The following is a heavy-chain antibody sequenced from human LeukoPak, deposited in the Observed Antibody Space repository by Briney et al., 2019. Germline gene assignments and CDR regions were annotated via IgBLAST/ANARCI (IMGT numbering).Heavy chain of an antibody. CDR2: ISYDGSNK. CDR1: GFILSHYA. D-gene: IGHD3-10*01. V-gene: IGHV3-30*04. CDR3: ARDRDSGDYFDY. Sequence: GGSLRLSCVGSGFILSHYATHWVRQAPGRGLEWVAVISYDGSNKYYADSVKGRFTISRDNSKNTLYLQMNSLRAEDTAVYYCARDRDSGDYFDYWGQGTLVTVSS. J-gene: IGHJ4*02.